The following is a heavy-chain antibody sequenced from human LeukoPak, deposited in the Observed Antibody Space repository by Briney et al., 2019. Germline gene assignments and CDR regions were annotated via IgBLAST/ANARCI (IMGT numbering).Heavy chain of an antibody. V-gene: IGHV3-30*01. J-gene: IGHJ4*02. Sequence: GGSLRLYCADSGFTLASYALHWVRQAPGKGREWGAVISYDGGNKYYADSVKGPFTIYRDNHKNTLYLQMDSLRAEDTAVYYCARVRGRWLQFGPPDYWGQGTLVTVSS. CDR1: GFTLASYA. D-gene: IGHD5-24*01. CDR3: ARVRGRWLQFGPPDY. CDR2: ISYDGGNK.